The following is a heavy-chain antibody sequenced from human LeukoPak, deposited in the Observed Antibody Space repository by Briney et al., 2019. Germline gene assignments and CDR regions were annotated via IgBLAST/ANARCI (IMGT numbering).Heavy chain of an antibody. CDR2: ISGSGGST. V-gene: IGHV3-23*01. CDR1: GFTFSSYA. D-gene: IGHD3-22*01. J-gene: IGHJ4*02. Sequence: PGGSLRLSCAASGFTFSSYAMSWVRQAPGKGLEWVSAISGSGGSTYYADSVKGRFTISRDNSKNTLYLQMNSLRAEDTAVYYCAKGLDSSGFALYNYCDYWGQGTLVIVSS. CDR3: AKGLDSSGFALYNYCDY.